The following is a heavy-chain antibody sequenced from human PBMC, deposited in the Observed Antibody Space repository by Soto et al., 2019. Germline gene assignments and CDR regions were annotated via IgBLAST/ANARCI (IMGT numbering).Heavy chain of an antibody. CDR3: ARDSSIAARLSAFDI. J-gene: IGHJ3*02. V-gene: IGHV1-2*04. CDR1: GYTFTGYY. D-gene: IGHD6-6*01. Sequence: QVQLVQSGAEVKKPGASVKVSCKASGYTFTGYYMHWVRQAPGQGLEWMGWINPNSGGTNYAQKFQGWVTMTRDTSISTAYMELSRLRSDDTAVYYCARDSSIAARLSAFDIWGQGTMVTVSS. CDR2: INPNSGGT.